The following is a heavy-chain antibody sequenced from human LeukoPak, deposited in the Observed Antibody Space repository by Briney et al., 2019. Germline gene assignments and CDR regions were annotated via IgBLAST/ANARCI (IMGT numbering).Heavy chain of an antibody. Sequence: GGSLRLSCAASGFTFSSYWMHWVRQAPGKGLVWVSRINSDGSSTSYADSVKGRFNISRDNAKNTLYLQMNSLRAEDTAVYYCARDHSYGFLWFDPWGQGTLVTVSS. CDR3: ARDHSYGFLWFDP. D-gene: IGHD5-18*01. J-gene: IGHJ5*02. CDR1: GFTFSSYW. CDR2: INSDGSST. V-gene: IGHV3-74*01.